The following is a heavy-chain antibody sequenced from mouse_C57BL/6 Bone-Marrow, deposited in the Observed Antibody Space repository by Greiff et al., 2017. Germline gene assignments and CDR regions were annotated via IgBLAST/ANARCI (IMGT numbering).Heavy chain of an antibody. V-gene: IGHV1-66*01. CDR1: GYSFTSYY. Sequence: VQLQQSGPELVKPGASVKISCKASGYSFTSYYIHWVKQRPGQGLEWIGWIYPGSGNTKYNEKFKGKATLTADTSSSTAYMQLSSLTSEDSAVYYCARSCAYAMDYWGQGTSVTVSS. CDR3: ARSCAYAMDY. J-gene: IGHJ4*01. CDR2: IYPGSGNT.